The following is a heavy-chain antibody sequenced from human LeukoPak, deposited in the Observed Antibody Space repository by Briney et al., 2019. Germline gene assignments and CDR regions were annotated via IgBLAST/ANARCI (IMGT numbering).Heavy chain of an antibody. V-gene: IGHV1-2*02. D-gene: IGHD6-13*01. Sequence: WASVKVSCKASGYTFTGYYMHWVRQAPGQGLEWMGWINPNSGGTNYAQKLQGRVTMTTDTSTSSAYMELRSLISDDTAVYYCARQPRAGSSWHIDFWGQGTLVTVSS. J-gene: IGHJ4*02. CDR1: GYTFTGYY. CDR2: INPNSGGT. CDR3: ARQPRAGSSWHIDF.